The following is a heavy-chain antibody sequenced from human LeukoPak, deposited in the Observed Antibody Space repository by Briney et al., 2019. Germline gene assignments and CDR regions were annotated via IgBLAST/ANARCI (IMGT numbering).Heavy chain of an antibody. CDR1: GYSFTSYW. CDR2: IYPGDSDT. Sequence: GESLKISCKGSGYSFTSYWIGWVRQLPGKGLEWMGIIYPGDSDTRYSPSFQGQVTISADKSISTAYLQWSSLKASDTAMYYCARHREANYYGSGSYPYYMDVWGKGTTVTVSS. J-gene: IGHJ6*03. CDR3: ARHREANYYGSGSYPYYMDV. D-gene: IGHD3-10*01. V-gene: IGHV5-51*01.